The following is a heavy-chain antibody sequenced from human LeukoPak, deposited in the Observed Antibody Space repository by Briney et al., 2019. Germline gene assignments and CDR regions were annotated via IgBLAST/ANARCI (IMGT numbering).Heavy chain of an antibody. Sequence: GGSLRLSCAGSGFTFSDYWMSWVRQAPGKGLEWVASIKKEDGYEKIYVDSVKGRFTISRDNDENSVYLQMNRLRVEDTAMYYCARGGAEAGKYVYWGQGTLVTVSS. D-gene: IGHD6-19*01. V-gene: IGHV3-7*01. CDR1: GFTFSDYW. CDR3: ARGGAEAGKYVY. J-gene: IGHJ4*02. CDR2: IKKEDGYEK.